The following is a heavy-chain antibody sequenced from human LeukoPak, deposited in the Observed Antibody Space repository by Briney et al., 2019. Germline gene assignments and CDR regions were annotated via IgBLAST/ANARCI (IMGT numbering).Heavy chain of an antibody. CDR3: DRVLGQLFGESTYYYYGMDV. CDR1: GGSISSGDYY. CDR2: IYYSGST. J-gene: IGHJ6*02. V-gene: IGHV4-30-4*01. D-gene: IGHD3-10*02. Sequence: SETLSLTCTVSGGSISSGDYYWSWIRQPPGKGLEWIGYIYYSGSTYYNPSLKSRVTISVDTSKNQFSLKLSSVTAADTAVYCCDRVLGQLFGESTYYYYGMDVWGQGTTVTVSS.